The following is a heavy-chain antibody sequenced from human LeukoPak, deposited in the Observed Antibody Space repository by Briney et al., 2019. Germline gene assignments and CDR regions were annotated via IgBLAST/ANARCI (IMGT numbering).Heavy chain of an antibody. Sequence: GRSLRLSCAASGFTFSSYAMHWVRQAPGKGLEWVAVISYDGSNKYYADSVKGRFTISRDNSKNTLYLQMNSLRAEDTAVYYCARDNMKPLAAAGKSYYYYGMDVWGQGTTVTVSS. CDR3: ARDNMKPLAAAGKSYYYYGMDV. V-gene: IGHV3-30-3*01. CDR2: ISYDGSNK. D-gene: IGHD6-13*01. J-gene: IGHJ6*02. CDR1: GFTFSSYA.